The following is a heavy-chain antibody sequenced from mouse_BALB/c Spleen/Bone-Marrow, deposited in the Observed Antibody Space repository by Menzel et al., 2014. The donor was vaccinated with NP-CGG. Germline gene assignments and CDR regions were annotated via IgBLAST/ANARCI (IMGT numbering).Heavy chain of an antibody. D-gene: IGHD4-1*01. CDR1: GYTFTNYW. CDR3: ARETGTYVMDY. CDR2: INPGTGYT. Sequence: VKLMESGAELTKPGASVTMSCEASGYTFTNYWIHWIKQRPGQGLEWIGYINPGTGYTDYNPNFKDKATLTADKSSITAYMQLSSLTSEDSSVYYCARETGTYVMDYWGQGTSVTVAS. J-gene: IGHJ4*01. V-gene: IGHV1-7*01.